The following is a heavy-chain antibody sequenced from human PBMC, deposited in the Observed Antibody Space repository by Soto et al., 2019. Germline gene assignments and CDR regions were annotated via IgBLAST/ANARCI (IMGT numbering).Heavy chain of an antibody. CDR2: ISGSGDST. Sequence: PGGSLRLSCAASGFTFSSYAMSWVRQAPGKGLEWVSGISGSGDSTYYADSVKGRFTISRDNSKNTLYLQMNSLRADDTAVYYCAKDAPDCSSTSCYGSDWFDPWGQGTLVTVSS. V-gene: IGHV3-23*01. CDR3: AKDAPDCSSTSCYGSDWFDP. CDR1: GFTFSSYA. J-gene: IGHJ5*02. D-gene: IGHD2-2*01.